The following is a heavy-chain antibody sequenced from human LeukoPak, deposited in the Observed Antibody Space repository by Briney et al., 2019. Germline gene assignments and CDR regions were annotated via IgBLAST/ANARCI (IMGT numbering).Heavy chain of an antibody. Sequence: GGSLRLSCAASGFTFSTYAMSWVRQAPGKGLEWVSVVSGTGGRTYYADSVKGRFTISRDNSKNTLYLQMNSLRAEDTAVYYCSVKYYDSSGYHDYWGQGTLVTVSS. V-gene: IGHV3-23*01. CDR1: GFTFSTYA. J-gene: IGHJ4*02. CDR2: VSGTGGRT. CDR3: SVKYYDSSGYHDY. D-gene: IGHD3-22*01.